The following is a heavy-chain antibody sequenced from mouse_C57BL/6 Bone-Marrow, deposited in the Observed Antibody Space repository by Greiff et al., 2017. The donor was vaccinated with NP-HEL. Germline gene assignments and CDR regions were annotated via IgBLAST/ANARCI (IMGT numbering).Heavy chain of an antibody. J-gene: IGHJ3*01. D-gene: IGHD1-1*01. CDR1: GFTFSDYY. CDR2: INYDGSST. Sequence: DVQLQESEGGLVQPGSSMKLSCTASGFTFSDYYMAWVRQVPEKGLEWVANINYDGSSTYYLDSLKSRFIISRDNAKNILYLQMSSLKSEDTATYYCARGGSSPFAYWGQGTLVTVSA. V-gene: IGHV5-16*01. CDR3: ARGGSSPFAY.